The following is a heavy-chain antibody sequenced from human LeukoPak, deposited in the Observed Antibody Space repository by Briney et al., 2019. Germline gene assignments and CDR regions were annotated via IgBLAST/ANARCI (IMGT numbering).Heavy chain of an antibody. J-gene: IGHJ4*02. CDR2: INPNGGDT. CDR3: ARADWSMLDY. V-gene: IGHV1-2*02. D-gene: IGHD1-1*01. CDR1: GYTFIVYY. Sequence: ASVKVSCKASGYTFIVYYMHWVRQAPGQGLEWMGWINPNGGDTNFAQKFQGRVPMTRDTSISTVYMELSRLTSDDTAVYYCARADWSMLDYWGQGTLVTVSS.